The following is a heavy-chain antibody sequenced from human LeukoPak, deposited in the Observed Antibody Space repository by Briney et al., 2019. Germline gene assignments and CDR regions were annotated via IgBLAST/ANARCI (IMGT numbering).Heavy chain of an antibody. J-gene: IGHJ4*02. CDR1: GFTFSNYW. CDR2: INSDGSIT. V-gene: IGHV3-74*01. D-gene: IGHD5-24*01. CDR3: ARDSGYGYNSFPTPDY. Sequence: GGSLRLFCAASGFTFSNYWMHWVRQAPGKGLVWVSRINSDGSITSYADSVEGRFTISRDNAKNTLSLQMNSLRAEDTAVYYCARDSGYGYNSFPTPDYWGQGTLVTVSS.